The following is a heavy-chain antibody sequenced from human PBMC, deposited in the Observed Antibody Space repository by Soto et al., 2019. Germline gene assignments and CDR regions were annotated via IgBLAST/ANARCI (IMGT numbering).Heavy chain of an antibody. J-gene: IGHJ4*02. CDR2: LSPNGGST. Sequence: GGSLRLSCAASGFTFSSFGMNWVRQAPGKGLEWVSSLSPNGGSTYYAESVKGRFTISRDNAKNTLFLQMDSLRAEDTAVYFCAKSKDSMIFGVVLYYFDTWGQGALVTVSS. CDR3: AKSKDSMIFGVVLYYFDT. D-gene: IGHD3-3*01. V-gene: IGHV3-23*01. CDR1: GFTFSSFG.